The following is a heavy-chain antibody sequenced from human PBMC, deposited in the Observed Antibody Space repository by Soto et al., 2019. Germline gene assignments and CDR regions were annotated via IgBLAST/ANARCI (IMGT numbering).Heavy chain of an antibody. CDR2: IFYSGST. Sequence: QLQLQESGPGLVRPSETLSLTCTVSGGSISSSSYYWGWIRQSPGRGLEWIGAIFYSGSTHYNPSLQSRVTISVDTSKNQFSLKLSSVTAADTAVYYCASPRITMVRGVIVQVPRYGMDVWGQGTTVTVSS. CDR3: ASPRITMVRGVIVQVPRYGMDV. D-gene: IGHD3-10*01. CDR1: GGSISSSSYY. V-gene: IGHV4-39*01. J-gene: IGHJ6*02.